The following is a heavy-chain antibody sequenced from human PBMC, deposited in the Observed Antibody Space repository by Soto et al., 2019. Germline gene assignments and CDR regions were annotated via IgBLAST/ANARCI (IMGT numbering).Heavy chain of an antibody. Sequence: SETLSLTCTVSGGSISSGGYYWSWIRQHPGKGLEWIGYIYYSGSTYYNPSLKSRVTISVDTSKNQFSLKLSSVTAADTAVYYCARGGSSGWYMVYYFDYWGQGTLVTVSS. CDR3: ARGGSSGWYMVYYFDY. V-gene: IGHV4-31*03. D-gene: IGHD6-19*01. J-gene: IGHJ4*02. CDR1: GGSISSGGYY. CDR2: IYYSGST.